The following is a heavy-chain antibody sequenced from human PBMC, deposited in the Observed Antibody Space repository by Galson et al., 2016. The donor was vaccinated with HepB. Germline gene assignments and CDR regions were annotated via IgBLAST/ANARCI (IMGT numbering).Heavy chain of an antibody. Sequence: SLRLSCAASGFTFSSHGMHWVRQAPGKGLEWLAVIWYGDVNIKVYADSVKGRFALSRDNSKNTLFLQMNSLRADDTAVYYCARRTTESDYPSYYGLDVWGQGATVTVSS. V-gene: IGHV3-33*01. J-gene: IGHJ6*02. D-gene: IGHD4-11*01. CDR1: GFTFSSHG. CDR3: ARRTTESDYPSYYGLDV. CDR2: IWYGDVNIK.